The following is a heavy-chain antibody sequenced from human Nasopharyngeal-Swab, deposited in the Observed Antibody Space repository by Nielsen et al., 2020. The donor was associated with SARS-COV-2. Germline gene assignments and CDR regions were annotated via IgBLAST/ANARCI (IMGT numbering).Heavy chain of an antibody. Sequence: GGSLRLSCAASEFTMSRNGMHWVRQAPGKGLEWVAYISSSSSTSYYADSVKGRSTISRDYSKSTLYLQMDSLRTEDTAMYYCAKANVLFWFGQFKNDGFDIWGQGTMVAVSS. V-gene: IGHV3-48*01. D-gene: IGHD3-10*01. CDR2: ISSSSSTS. CDR3: AKANVLFWFGQFKNDGFDI. CDR1: EFTMSRNG. J-gene: IGHJ3*02.